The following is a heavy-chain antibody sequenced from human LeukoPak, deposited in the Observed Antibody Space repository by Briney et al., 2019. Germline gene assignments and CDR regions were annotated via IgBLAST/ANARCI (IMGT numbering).Heavy chain of an antibody. CDR2: INHSGST. CDR1: GFTFNNFA. CDR3: ASRYFCSSTSCYTFDY. D-gene: IGHD2-2*02. J-gene: IGHJ4*02. V-gene: IGHV4-34*01. Sequence: PGGSLRLSCAASGFTFNNFAMHWVRQAPGTGLEWIGEINHSGSTNYNPSLKSRVTISVDTSKNQFSLKLNSVTAADTAVYYCASRYFCSSTSCYTFDYWGQGTLVTVSS.